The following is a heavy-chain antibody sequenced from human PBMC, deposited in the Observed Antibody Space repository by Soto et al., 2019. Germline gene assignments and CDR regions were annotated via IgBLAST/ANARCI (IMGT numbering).Heavy chain of an antibody. CDR2: INSDGSST. J-gene: IGHJ4*02. Sequence: GGSLRLSCAASGFTFSSYWMHWVRQAPGKGLVWVSRINSDGSSTSYADSVKGRFTISRDNAKNTLYLQMNSLRAEDTVVYYCEIRASYYDSSGYFDYWGQGTLVTVS. V-gene: IGHV3-74*01. CDR3: EIRASYYDSSGYFDY. CDR1: GFTFSSYW. D-gene: IGHD3-22*01.